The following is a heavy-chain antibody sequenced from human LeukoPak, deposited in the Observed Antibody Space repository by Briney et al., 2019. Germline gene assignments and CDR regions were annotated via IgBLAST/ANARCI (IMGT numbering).Heavy chain of an antibody. D-gene: IGHD2-2*01. CDR3: ARDERYCSSTSCQGMLYDAFDI. CDR2: ISAYNGNT. V-gene: IGHV1-18*01. Sequence: ASVKVSCKASGYTFTSYGISWVRHAPGQGLEWMGWISAYNGNTNYAQKLQGRVTMTTDTSTSTAYMELRSLRSDDTAVYYCARDERYCSSTSCQGMLYDAFDIWGQGTMVTVSS. J-gene: IGHJ3*02. CDR1: GYTFTSYG.